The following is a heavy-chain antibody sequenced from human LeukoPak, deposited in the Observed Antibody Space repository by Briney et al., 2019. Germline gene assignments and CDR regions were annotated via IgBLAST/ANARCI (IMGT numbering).Heavy chain of an antibody. D-gene: IGHD3-3*01. V-gene: IGHV3-20*04. CDR1: GFTFDDYG. CDR2: INWNGGST. Sequence: GGSLRLSCAASGFTFDDYGMSWVRQAPGKGLEWVSGINWNGGSTVYADSVKGRFTISRDNAKNCLYLQMNSLRSKDTALYYCARGGFWSGPLRGWENTWFDPWGQGTLVTVSS. J-gene: IGHJ5*02. CDR3: ARGGFWSGPLRGWENTWFDP.